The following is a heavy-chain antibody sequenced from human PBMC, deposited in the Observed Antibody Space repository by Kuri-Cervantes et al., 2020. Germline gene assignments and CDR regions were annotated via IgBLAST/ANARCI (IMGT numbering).Heavy chain of an antibody. D-gene: IGHD3-9*01. CDR3: ARASYYDILTGYSDYYGMDV. CDR1: GSTFSTSW. J-gene: IGHJ6*02. V-gene: IGHV3-7*01. Sequence: GESLKISCAVSGSTFSTSWMTWVRQAPGKGLEWVANIKQDGSENYYMDSVKGRFTISRDNAKNSLYLQMNSLRAEDTAVYYCARASYYDILTGYSDYYGMDVWGQGTTVTVSS. CDR2: IKQDGSEN.